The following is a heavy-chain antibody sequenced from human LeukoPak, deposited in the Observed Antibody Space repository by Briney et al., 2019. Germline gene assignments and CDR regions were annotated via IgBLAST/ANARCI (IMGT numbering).Heavy chain of an antibody. J-gene: IGHJ4*02. D-gene: IGHD2-15*01. CDR1: GGSISSYY. V-gene: IGHV4-59*01. CDR2: IYYSGST. Sequence: PSETLSLTCTVSGGSISSYYWSWIRQPPGKGLEWIGYIYYSGSTNYNPSLKSRVTISVDTSKNQFSLKLSSVTAADTAVYYCARGRDCSGGSCFSGLDYWGLGTLVTVSS. CDR3: ARGRDCSGGSCFSGLDY.